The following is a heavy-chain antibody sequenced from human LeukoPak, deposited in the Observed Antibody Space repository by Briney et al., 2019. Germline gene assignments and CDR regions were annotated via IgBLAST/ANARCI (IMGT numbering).Heavy chain of an antibody. CDR3: AKDPSDIPMVIDY. CDR2: ISGSGGTT. V-gene: IGHV3-23*01. CDR1: GFTFSSYA. Sequence: GGSLRLSCAASGFTFSSYAMSWVRQAPGKGLEWVSTISGSGGTTYYADSVKSRFTISRDNSKNTLYLQMNSLRAEDTAVYYCAKDPSDIPMVIDYWGQGTLVTVSS. J-gene: IGHJ4*02. D-gene: IGHD5-18*01.